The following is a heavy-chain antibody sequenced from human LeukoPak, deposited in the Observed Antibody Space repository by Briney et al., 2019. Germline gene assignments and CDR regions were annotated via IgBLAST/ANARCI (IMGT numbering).Heavy chain of an antibody. CDR3: ARGDYVDWFDP. J-gene: IGHJ5*02. D-gene: IGHD3-10*02. Sequence: SETLSLTCTVSGGSISSYYWSLIRQPPGKGLEWIGYIYYSGSTNYNPSLKSRVTISVDTSKNQFSLKLSSVTAADTAVYYCARGDYVDWFDPWGQGTLVTVSS. CDR1: GGSISSYY. CDR2: IYYSGST. V-gene: IGHV4-59*01.